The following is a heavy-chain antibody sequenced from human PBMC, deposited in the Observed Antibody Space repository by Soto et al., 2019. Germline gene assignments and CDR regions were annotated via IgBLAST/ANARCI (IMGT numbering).Heavy chain of an antibody. CDR1: GYTFSRYG. CDR3: VRDPATVTSYFDY. J-gene: IGHJ4*02. Sequence: QVQLVESGGGLVQPGRSLRLSCAASGYTFSRYGMHWVRQAPGKGLDWVALIWYDGSKKDYAESVKGRFTIARDDSKNTLFLQMDSLRVEDTAVYYCVRDPATVTSYFDYWGQGTLVTVSP. V-gene: IGHV3-33*01. CDR2: IWYDGSKK. D-gene: IGHD2-2*01.